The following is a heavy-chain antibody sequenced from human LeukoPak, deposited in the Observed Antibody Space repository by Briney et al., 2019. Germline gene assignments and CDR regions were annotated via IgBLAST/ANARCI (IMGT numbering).Heavy chain of an antibody. CDR3: AGGPEWLVFHY. CDR1: GFTFTSHS. J-gene: IGHJ4*02. Sequence: GGSLRLSCAASGFTFTSHSMNWVRQAPGKGLEWVSFISSSGSYIYYADSVKGRFTISRDNAKNTLYLQMSSLRAEDTAVYYCAGGPEWLVFHYWGQGTLVTVSS. D-gene: IGHD5-12*01. CDR2: ISSSGSYI. V-gene: IGHV3-21*04.